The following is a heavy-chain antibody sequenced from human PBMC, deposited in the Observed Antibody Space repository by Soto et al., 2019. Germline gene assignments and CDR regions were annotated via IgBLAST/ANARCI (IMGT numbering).Heavy chain of an antibody. J-gene: IGHJ4*02. CDR3: AGQRGSGSYYNAYYFDY. CDR1: GDAISNYY. V-gene: IGHV4-59*08. D-gene: IGHD3-10*01. Sequence: SETLSLTCSVSGDAISNYYWSWIRQSPGKGLEWIGYIFYSGSTKYNPSLKSRVTISVDTSKNQFSLKLSSVTAADTAVYYCAGQRGSGSYYNAYYFDYWGQGTLVTVSS. CDR2: IFYSGST.